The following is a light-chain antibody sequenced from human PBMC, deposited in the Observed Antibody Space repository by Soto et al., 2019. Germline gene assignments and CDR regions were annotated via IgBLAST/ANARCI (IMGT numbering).Light chain of an antibody. CDR2: AAS. V-gene: IGKV1-27*01. Sequence: DIQMTQSPSSLSASVGDRVTVTCRASQGISNYLAWYQQKPGKVPKLLIYAASTLQSGVPSRFSGSGSGTDFTLTISSLQPEDVATYYCQKYNSAPPLTFGGGTKVEIK. CDR3: QKYNSAPPLT. J-gene: IGKJ4*01. CDR1: QGISNY.